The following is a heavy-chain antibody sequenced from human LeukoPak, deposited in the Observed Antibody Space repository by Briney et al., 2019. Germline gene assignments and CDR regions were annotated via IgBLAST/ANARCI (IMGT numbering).Heavy chain of an antibody. D-gene: IGHD2-21*02. Sequence: GGSLRLSCAASGFIVSGTHMSWVRQAPGEGLEWVAAMYTGGTTYYTDAVTGRFTVSRDTSRNILFLHMDSLSPDDTAAYSCAKDEVTSGGGLASWGQGTLVIVSS. J-gene: IGHJ5*02. CDR1: GFIVSGTH. CDR2: MYTGGTT. CDR3: AKDEVTSGGGLAS. V-gene: IGHV3-53*01.